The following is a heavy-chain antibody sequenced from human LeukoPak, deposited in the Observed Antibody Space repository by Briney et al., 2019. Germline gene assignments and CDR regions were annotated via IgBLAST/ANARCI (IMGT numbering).Heavy chain of an antibody. V-gene: IGHV4-30-2*01. D-gene: IGHD3-10*01. Sequence: PSETLSLTCTVSGGSISSGGYYWSWIRQPPGKGLEWIGYIYHSGSTYYNPSLKTRVTISVDTSKKQFSLKLSSVTAADTAVYYCAREERVRGFKSYYYYYMDVWGKGTTVTVSS. CDR3: AREERVRGFKSYYYYYMDV. J-gene: IGHJ6*03. CDR1: GGSISSGGYY. CDR2: IYHSGST.